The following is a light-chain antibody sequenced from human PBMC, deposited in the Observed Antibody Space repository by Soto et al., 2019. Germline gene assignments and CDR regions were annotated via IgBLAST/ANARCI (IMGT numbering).Light chain of an antibody. Sequence: EIVMTQSPATLSVSPGERASLSCRASQSVSSNLAWYQYTPGQAPRLLIYDASNRATGIPARFSGSGSGTDFTLTISSLEPEDFAVYYCQQRSNWPPITFGQGTRLEI. CDR2: DAS. CDR3: QQRSNWPPIT. V-gene: IGKV3-11*01. J-gene: IGKJ5*01. CDR1: QSVSSN.